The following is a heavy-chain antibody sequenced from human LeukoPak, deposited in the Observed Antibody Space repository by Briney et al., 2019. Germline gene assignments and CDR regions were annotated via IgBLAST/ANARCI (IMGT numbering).Heavy chain of an antibody. D-gene: IGHD2-15*01. CDR3: ARGSGSDIVVVVAATQLSYFDY. CDR2: IYYSGST. V-gene: IGHV4-39*01. J-gene: IGHJ4*02. CDR1: GGSISSSYYY. Sequence: PSETLSLTCTVSGGSISSSYYYWGWIRQPPGKGLEWIGSIYYSGSTYYNPSLKSRVTISVDTSKNQFSLKLSSVTAADTAVYYCARGSGSDIVVVVAATQLSYFDYWGQGTLVTVSS.